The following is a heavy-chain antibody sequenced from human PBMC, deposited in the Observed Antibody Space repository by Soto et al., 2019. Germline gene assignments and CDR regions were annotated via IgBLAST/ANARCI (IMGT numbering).Heavy chain of an antibody. CDR3: ARDGVVVVAATPQHYYYYGMDV. V-gene: IGHV3-48*02. CDR1: GFTFSSYS. D-gene: IGHD2-15*01. CDR2: ISSSSSTI. Sequence: PGGSLRLSCAASGFTFSSYSMNWVRQAPGKGLEWVSYISSSSSTIHYADSVKGRFTISRDNAKNSLYLQMNSLRDEDTAVYYCARDGVVVVAATPQHYYYYGMDVWGQGTTVTVSS. J-gene: IGHJ6*02.